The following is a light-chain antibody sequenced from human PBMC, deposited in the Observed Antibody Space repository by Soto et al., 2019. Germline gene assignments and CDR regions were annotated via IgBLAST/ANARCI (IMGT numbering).Light chain of an antibody. CDR1: LSCSSSY. J-gene: IGKJ4*01. Sequence: EIVWTQAPGTLSFSPGERATLACRASLSCSSSYLAWYQQKPGQAPRLLNYGASSRATGIPHRFSGSGSGTDFTLTIIGLEAEDCTVYYCQQYGSSLRVTFGGGTMLEIK. CDR2: GAS. V-gene: IGKV3-20*01. CDR3: QQYGSSLRVT.